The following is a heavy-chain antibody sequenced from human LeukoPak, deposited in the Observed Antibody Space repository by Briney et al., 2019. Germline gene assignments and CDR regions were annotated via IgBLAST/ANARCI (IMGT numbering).Heavy chain of an antibody. V-gene: IGHV3-30-3*01. CDR1: GFTFSSYA. Sequence: GRSLRLSCAASGFTFSSYAMHWVRQAPGKGLEWVAVISYDGSNKYYADSVKGRFTISRDNSKNTLYLQMNSLRAEDTAVYYCARKGYSSGSYAFDIWGQGTMVTVSS. J-gene: IGHJ3*02. CDR2: ISYDGSNK. D-gene: IGHD6-19*01. CDR3: ARKGYSSGSYAFDI.